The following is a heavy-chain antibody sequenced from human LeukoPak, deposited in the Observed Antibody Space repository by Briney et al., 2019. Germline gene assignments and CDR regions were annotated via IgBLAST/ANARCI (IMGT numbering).Heavy chain of an antibody. CDR1: GFTFSSYS. D-gene: IGHD2-21*02. J-gene: IGHJ4*02. CDR3: ARGLAYCGGDCYSEYFDY. V-gene: IGHV3-21*01. CDR2: ISSSSSYI. Sequence: PGGSLRLSCAASGFTFSSYSMNWVRQAPGKGLEWVSSISSSSSYIYYADSVKGRFTISRDNAKNSLYLQMNSLRAEDTAVYYCARGLAYCGGDCYSEYFDYWGQGTLVTVSS.